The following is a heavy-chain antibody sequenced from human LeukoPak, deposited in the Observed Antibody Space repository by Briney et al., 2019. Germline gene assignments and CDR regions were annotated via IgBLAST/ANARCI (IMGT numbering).Heavy chain of an antibody. Sequence: SETLSLTCVVSGGSISSSNWWNWVRQPPGKGLEWIGKIHQSGSTKYNPSLNSRVTISVDKSKNQFSLILSSVTAADRAVYYCARGGNSPFDYWGQGTLVTVSS. D-gene: IGHD4-23*01. CDR2: IHQSGST. CDR3: ARGGNSPFDY. J-gene: IGHJ4*02. V-gene: IGHV4-4*02. CDR1: GGSISSSNW.